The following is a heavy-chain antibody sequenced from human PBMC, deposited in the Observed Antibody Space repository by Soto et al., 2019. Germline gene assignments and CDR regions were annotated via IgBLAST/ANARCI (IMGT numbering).Heavy chain of an antibody. V-gene: IGHV4-34*01. CDR3: ARHGGYYFDY. CDR2: IYHSLSI. CDR1: SGSFSGYY. Sequence: SETLSLTCAVYSGSFSGYYWSWIRQPPVKGLEWIGEIYHSLSIVYNPSLKSRVTISGDSSKNQFSLKLSSVTAADTAVYYCARHGGYYFDYWGQGTLVIVS. J-gene: IGHJ4*02. D-gene: IGHD3-16*01.